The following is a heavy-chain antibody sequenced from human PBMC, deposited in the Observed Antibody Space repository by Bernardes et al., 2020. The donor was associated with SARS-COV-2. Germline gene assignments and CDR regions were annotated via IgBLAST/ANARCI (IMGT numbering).Heavy chain of an antibody. J-gene: IGHJ2*01. V-gene: IGHV4-59*01. Sequence: SETRSLTCTVSGGSISDYYWSWIRQVPGKKLEWIGYLYYNGGTHDNPSLKSRVTMSLDRPKNEFSLKLTSMTAADTAIYYCAKIGGGGPYGDYDSELLSRDWYFDLWGRGTLVTVSS. CDR2: LYYNGGT. CDR3: AKIGGGGPYGDYDSELLSRDWYFDL. CDR1: GGSISDYY. D-gene: IGHD4-17*01.